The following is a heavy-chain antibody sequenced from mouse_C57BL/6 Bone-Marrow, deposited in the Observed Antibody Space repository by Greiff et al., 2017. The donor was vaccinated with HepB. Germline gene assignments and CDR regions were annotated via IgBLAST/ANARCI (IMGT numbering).Heavy chain of an antibody. V-gene: IGHV5-16*01. CDR3: ARDRNSNYHWYFDV. CDR1: GFTFSDYY. J-gene: IGHJ1*03. D-gene: IGHD2-5*01. Sequence: EVKLMESAGGLVQPGSSMKLSCTASGFTFSDYYMAWVRQVPEKGLEWVANINYDGSSTYYLDSLKSRFIISRDNAKNILYLQMSSLKSEDTATYYCARDRNSNYHWYFDVWGTGTTVTVSS. CDR2: INYDGSST.